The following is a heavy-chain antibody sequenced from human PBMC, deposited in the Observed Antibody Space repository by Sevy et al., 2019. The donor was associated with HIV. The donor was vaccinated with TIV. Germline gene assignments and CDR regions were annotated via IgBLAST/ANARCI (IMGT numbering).Heavy chain of an antibody. D-gene: IGHD3-22*01. Sequence: GGSLRLSCAASGFTFDDYAMHWVRQAPGKGLEWVSGISWNSGSIGYAASVKGRFTISRDNSKNSLYLQMNSLRAEDTALYYCAKDTAPNYYDSSGQYYYYYGMDVWGQGTTVTVSS. J-gene: IGHJ6*02. CDR2: ISWNSGSI. V-gene: IGHV3-9*01. CDR3: AKDTAPNYYDSSGQYYYYYGMDV. CDR1: GFTFDDYA.